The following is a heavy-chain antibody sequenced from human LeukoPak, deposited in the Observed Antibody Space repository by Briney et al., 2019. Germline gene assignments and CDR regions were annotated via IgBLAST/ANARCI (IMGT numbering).Heavy chain of an antibody. CDR2: ISDSGGTT. Sequence: GGSLRLSCAASGFTFGSYAMSWVRHAPGKGLEWVSTISDSGGTTYFADSVKGRFTISRDNSKNTLYLQMNSLRAEDTALYYCAKEPTPGGAFYFDSWGQGTLVTVSS. J-gene: IGHJ4*02. CDR1: GFTFGSYA. CDR3: AKEPTPGGAFYFDS. D-gene: IGHD3-10*01. V-gene: IGHV3-23*01.